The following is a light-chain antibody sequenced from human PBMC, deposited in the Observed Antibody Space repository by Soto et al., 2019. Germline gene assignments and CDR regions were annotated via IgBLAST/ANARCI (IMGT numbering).Light chain of an antibody. CDR1: QSVSSY. V-gene: IGKV3-11*01. Sequence: EIVFTQYPATLSLSPGQRVTLSCRASQSVSSYLAWYQQKPGQAPRLLIYDASYRATGIPDRVSGSVSWTDFTRTISSLEPEDWAVYYGQQRSNWPLTFGQGTRVEIK. CDR3: QQRSNWPLT. J-gene: IGKJ5*01. CDR2: DAS.